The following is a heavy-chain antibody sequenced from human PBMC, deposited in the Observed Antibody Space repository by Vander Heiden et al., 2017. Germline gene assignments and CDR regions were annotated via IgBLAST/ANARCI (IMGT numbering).Heavy chain of an antibody. D-gene: IGHD6-19*01. V-gene: IGHV4-30-4*01. CDR3: VRGRPNDSGWQYFFDH. J-gene: IGHJ4*02. CDR1: GASITNSDFY. Sequence: QVQLQESGPGLVKPSQTLSPTCSVSGASITNSDFYWTWIRQPPEKGLEWIGYIYSSGNTYYNPSLKSRITISVDTSKNQFSLNLSSVTAADTAVYYCVRGRPNDSGWQYFFDHWGQGTLVTVSS. CDR2: IYSSGNT.